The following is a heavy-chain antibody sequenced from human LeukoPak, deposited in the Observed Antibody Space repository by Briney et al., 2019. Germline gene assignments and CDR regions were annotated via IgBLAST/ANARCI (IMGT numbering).Heavy chain of an antibody. CDR2: IYYTGT. V-gene: IGHV4-59*02. Sequence: PSETLSLTCTVSGGSVTDYYWSWIRQSPGKGLEWIGYIYYTGTSYNPTLKSRVTISADTSKNQFSLKLISVTAADTAVYYCARDIGDGYNHAFDIWGQGTMVTVSS. D-gene: IGHD5-24*01. CDR1: GGSVTDYY. CDR3: ARDIGDGYNHAFDI. J-gene: IGHJ3*02.